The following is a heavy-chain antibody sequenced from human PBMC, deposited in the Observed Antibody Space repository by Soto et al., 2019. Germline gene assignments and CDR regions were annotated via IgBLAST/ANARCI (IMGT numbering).Heavy chain of an antibody. V-gene: IGHV1-69*13. J-gene: IGHJ4*02. CDR2: IIPIFGTA. Sequence: SVKVSCKASGGTFSSYAISWVRQAPGQGLEWMGGIIPIFGTANYAQKFQGRVTITADESTSTAYMELSSLRSEDTAVYYCARGSYQAFGEYYFDYWGQGTLVTVSS. D-gene: IGHD3-10*01. CDR3: ARGSYQAFGEYYFDY. CDR1: GGTFSSYA.